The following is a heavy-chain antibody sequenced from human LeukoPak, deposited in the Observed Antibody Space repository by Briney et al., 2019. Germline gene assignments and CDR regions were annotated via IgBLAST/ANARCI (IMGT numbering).Heavy chain of an antibody. V-gene: IGHV4-34*01. CDR3: ARLASGSYGPLTPFDY. D-gene: IGHD1-26*01. CDR2: INHRGST. CDR1: GGSFSGYY. J-gene: IGHJ4*02. Sequence: PSETLSLTCAVYGGSFSGYYWSWIRQPPGKGLEWIGEINHRGSTNYNPSLKSRVTISVDTSKNQFSLKLSSVTAADTAVYYSARLASGSYGPLTPFDYWGQGTLVTVSS.